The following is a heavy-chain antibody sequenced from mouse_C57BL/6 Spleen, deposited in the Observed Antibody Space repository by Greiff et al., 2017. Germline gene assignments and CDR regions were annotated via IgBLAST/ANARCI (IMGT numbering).Heavy chain of an antibody. CDR1: GFTFSDYG. CDR3: ARNYGNLYAMDY. D-gene: IGHD2-1*01. V-gene: IGHV5-17*01. CDR2: ISSGSSTI. J-gene: IGHJ4*01. Sequence: EVKLMESGGGLVKPGGSLKLSCAASGFTFSDYGMHWVRQAPEKGLEWVAYISSGSSTIYYADTVKGRFTISRDNAKNTLFLQMTSLRSEDTAMYYCARNYGNLYAMDYWGQGTSVTVSS.